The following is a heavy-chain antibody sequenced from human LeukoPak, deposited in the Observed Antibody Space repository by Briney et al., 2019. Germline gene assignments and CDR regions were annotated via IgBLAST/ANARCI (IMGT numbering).Heavy chain of an antibody. Sequence: SQTLSLTCVISWDSVASNSTACNWISQSRSGGLEWLCRTYYRSKWYNEYAVSVKSPITLNPDTSKTHFSLQPTSVTPEGTAVYYCARGGQGDGYSADEAFDFWGQGTMVTAS. V-gene: IGHV6-1*01. CDR3: ARGGQGDGYSADEAFDF. CDR1: WDSVASNSTA. CDR2: TYYRSKWYN. J-gene: IGHJ3*01. D-gene: IGHD5-24*01.